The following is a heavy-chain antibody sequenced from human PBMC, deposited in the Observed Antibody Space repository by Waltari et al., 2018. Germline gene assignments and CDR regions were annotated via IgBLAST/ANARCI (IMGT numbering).Heavy chain of an antibody. CDR3: ARDPMAYSYVPWYFDY. CDR1: GFTFGRYC. CDR2: IKQDGSEK. V-gene: IGHV3-7*01. Sequence: EVQLVESGGGLVQSGGSLRLSCTGSGFTFGRYCMTWVRKAPGKGLEWVANIKQDGSEKYYVDSVKGRFTISRDNAKNSLYLQMNSLRAEDTAVYYCARDPMAYSYVPWYFDYWGQGALVTVSS. J-gene: IGHJ4*02. D-gene: IGHD5-18*01.